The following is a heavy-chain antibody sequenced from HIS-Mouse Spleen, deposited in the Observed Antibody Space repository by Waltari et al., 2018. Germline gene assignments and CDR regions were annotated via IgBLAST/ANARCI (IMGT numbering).Heavy chain of an antibody. CDR2: SNYSGST. J-gene: IGHJ2*01. D-gene: IGHD6-13*01. Sequence: QLQLQESGPGLVKPSETLSLTCTVSGGSISSSSYYWGWIRQPPGKGLAWIGSSNYSGSTDYNPSLKGRVTISVDTSKNQFSLKLSSVTAADTAVYYCAREIPYSSSWYDWYFDLWGRGTLVTVSS. CDR1: GGSISSSSYY. V-gene: IGHV4-39*07. CDR3: AREIPYSSSWYDWYFDL.